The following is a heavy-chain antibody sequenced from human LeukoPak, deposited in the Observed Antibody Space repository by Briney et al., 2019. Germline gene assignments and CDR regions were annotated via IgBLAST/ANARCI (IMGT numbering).Heavy chain of an antibody. D-gene: IGHD3-3*01. CDR3: AKSRDFWSGFDY. V-gene: IGHV3-23*01. CDR1: GFTFSDYA. J-gene: IGHJ4*02. CDR2: SGGGDST. Sequence: GGSLRLSCAASGFTFSDYAMSWVRQAPGKGLEWASTSGGGDSTYYVDSVKGRFTISRDNSKTTLYLQMNSLRAEDTGVYYCAKSRDFWSGFDYWGQGTLVTVSS.